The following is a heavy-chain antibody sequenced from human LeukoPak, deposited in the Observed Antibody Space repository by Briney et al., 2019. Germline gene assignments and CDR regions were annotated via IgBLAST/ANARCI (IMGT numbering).Heavy chain of an antibody. CDR3: APGQTGYYGMDV. J-gene: IGHJ6*02. CDR1: GFTFGDYT. CDR2: ISYDGSNK. V-gene: IGHV3-30-3*01. D-gene: IGHD3-9*01. Sequence: GGSLRLSCAASGFTFGDYTMHWVRQAPGKGLEWVAVISYDGSNKYYADSVKGRFTISRDNSKNTLYLQMNSLRAEDTAVYYCAPGQTGYYGMDVWGQGTTVTVSS.